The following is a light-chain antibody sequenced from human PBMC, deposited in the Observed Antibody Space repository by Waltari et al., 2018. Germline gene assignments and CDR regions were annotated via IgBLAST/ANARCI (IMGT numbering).Light chain of an antibody. V-gene: IGLV1-44*01. J-gene: IGLJ1*01. CDR2: SNN. Sequence: QSVLTQPPSASGTPGQRVTISCSGSSSNIGSNPVNWYQQLPGTAPKLLIYSNNRLPSGVPDRFSGSKSGTSASLAISGLQSEDEADYYCAAWDDSLNGYVFGTGTKVTVL. CDR1: SSNIGSNP. CDR3: AAWDDSLNGYV.